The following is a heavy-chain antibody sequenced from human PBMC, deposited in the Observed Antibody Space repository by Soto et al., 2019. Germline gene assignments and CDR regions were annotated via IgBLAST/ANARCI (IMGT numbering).Heavy chain of an antibody. V-gene: IGHV3-23*01. Sequence: PGGSLRLSCAASGFTLSSYAMSWVRQAPGKGLEWVSAISGSGGSTYYADSVKGRFTISRDNSKNTLYLQMNSLRAEDTAVYYCAKARNPGGDYYGMGVWGQGTTVTVSS. CDR3: AKARNPGGDYYGMGV. CDR2: ISGSGGST. CDR1: GFTLSSYA. J-gene: IGHJ6*02. D-gene: IGHD1-1*01.